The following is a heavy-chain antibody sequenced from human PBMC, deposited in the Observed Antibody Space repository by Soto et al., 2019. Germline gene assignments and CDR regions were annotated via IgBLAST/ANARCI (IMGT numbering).Heavy chain of an antibody. CDR1: GFTFSSYA. V-gene: IGHV3-23*01. J-gene: IGHJ1*01. Sequence: LRLSCAASGFTFSSYAMSWVRQAPGKGLEWVSGISGSGDSTYYADSVKGRFTISRDNSKKTVYLQMNSLRAEDTAVYYCAKGVPGIAVAGTGYFQHWGQDTLVTVSS. D-gene: IGHD6-19*01. CDR3: AKGVPGIAVAGTGYFQH. CDR2: ISGSGDST.